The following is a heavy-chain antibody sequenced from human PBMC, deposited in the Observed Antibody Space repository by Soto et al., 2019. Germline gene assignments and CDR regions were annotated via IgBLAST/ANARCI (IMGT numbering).Heavy chain of an antibody. D-gene: IGHD4-17*01. CDR3: ARHIDYGDQLNWFDP. CDR1: GGSISSGGYY. V-gene: IGHV4-31*03. Sequence: QVQLQESGPGLVKPSQTLSLTCTVSGGSISSGGYYLSWIRQHPGKGLEWIGYIYYSGSTYYNPSLKSRVTISVDTSKNQFSLKLSSVTAADTAVYYCARHIDYGDQLNWFDPWGQGTLVTVSS. J-gene: IGHJ5*02. CDR2: IYYSGST.